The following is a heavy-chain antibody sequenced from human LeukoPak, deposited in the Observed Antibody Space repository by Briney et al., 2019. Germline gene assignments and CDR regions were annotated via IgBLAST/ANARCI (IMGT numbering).Heavy chain of an antibody. CDR2: INPNSGDT. D-gene: IGHD2-15*01. CDR1: GYTFTAYY. CDR3: ARDRGSPDAFDI. Sequence: ASVKVSCKASGYTFTAYYMHWVRQAPGQGLEWMGWINPNSGDTNYAQKLQGRVTMTRDTSISTVYMELSRLRSDDTAVFYCARDRGSPDAFDIWGQGTMVTVSS. V-gene: IGHV1-2*02. J-gene: IGHJ3*02.